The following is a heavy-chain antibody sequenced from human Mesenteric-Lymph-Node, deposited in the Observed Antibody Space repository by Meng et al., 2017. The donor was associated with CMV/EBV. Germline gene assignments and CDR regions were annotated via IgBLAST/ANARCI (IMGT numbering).Heavy chain of an antibody. V-gene: IGHV3-30*02. D-gene: IGHD2-2*01. CDR3: ARLLGMPH. Sequence: GGSLRLSCAASGFSFSSYGMHWVRQAPGKGLKWVAFIRYDGSNKYYADSVKGRFTISRDNAKNSLYLQMNSLRAEDTAVYYCARLLGMPHWGQGTLVTVSS. CDR2: IRYDGSNK. J-gene: IGHJ4*02. CDR1: GFSFSSYG.